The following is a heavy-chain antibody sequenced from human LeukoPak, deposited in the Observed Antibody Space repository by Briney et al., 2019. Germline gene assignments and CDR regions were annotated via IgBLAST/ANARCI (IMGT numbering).Heavy chain of an antibody. V-gene: IGHV3-72*01. J-gene: IGHJ4*02. Sequence: GGSLRLSCAVSGFTFSDYYMDWVRKAAGKGLEWVGRSRNKDHRYSTEYAASVKGRFTISRDESKNSLFLQMNSLKIEDTAIYYCVRGHDSFDYWGQGTLVTVSS. CDR2: SRNKDHRYST. CDR3: VRGHDSFDY. D-gene: IGHD3-3*01. CDR1: GFTFSDYY.